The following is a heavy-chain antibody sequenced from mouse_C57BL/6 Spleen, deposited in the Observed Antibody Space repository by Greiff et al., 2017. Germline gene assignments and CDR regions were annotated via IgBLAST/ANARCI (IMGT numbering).Heavy chain of an antibody. CDR1: GFTFSSYA. CDR3: ARDYYGMGAMDY. V-gene: IGHV5-4*01. CDR2: ISDGGSYT. J-gene: IGHJ4*01. D-gene: IGHD1-1*01. Sequence: EVKLQESGGGLVKPGGSLKLSCAASGFTFSSYAMSWVRQTPEKRLEWVATISDGGSYTYYPDNVKGRFTISRDNAKNNLYLQMSHLKSEDTAMYYCARDYYGMGAMDYWGQGTSVTVSS.